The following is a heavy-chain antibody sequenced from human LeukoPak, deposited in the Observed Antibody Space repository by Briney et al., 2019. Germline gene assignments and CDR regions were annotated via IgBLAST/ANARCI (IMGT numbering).Heavy chain of an antibody. Sequence: PGGSLRLSCAAAGFTFDDYFMGWVRQAPGEGLEWVSYITNSGYTMYYADSVRGRFTISKDNAKNSLYLHMSGLRAEDTAVYYCARSRARIAAAVYYFDYWGQGTPVTVSS. V-gene: IGHV3-11*01. CDR1: GFTFDDYF. CDR3: ARSRARIAAAVYYFDY. D-gene: IGHD6-13*01. J-gene: IGHJ4*02. CDR2: ITNSGYTM.